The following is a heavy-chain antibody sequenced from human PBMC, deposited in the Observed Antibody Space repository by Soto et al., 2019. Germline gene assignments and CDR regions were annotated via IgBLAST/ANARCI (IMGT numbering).Heavy chain of an antibody. CDR2: IIPIFGTA. V-gene: IGHV1-69*13. CDR3: ASGGEPAKYYYYYGMDV. Sequence: SVKVSCKASGGTFSSYAISWVRQAPGQGLEWMGGIIPIFGTANYAQKFQGRVTITADESTSTAYMELSSLRSEDTAVYYCASGGEPAKYYYYYGMDVWGQGTTVTVSS. J-gene: IGHJ6*02. CDR1: GGTFSSYA. D-gene: IGHD2-15*01.